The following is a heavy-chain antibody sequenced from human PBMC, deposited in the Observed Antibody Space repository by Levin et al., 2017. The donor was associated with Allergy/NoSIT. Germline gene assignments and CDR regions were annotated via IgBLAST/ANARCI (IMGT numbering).Heavy chain of an antibody. J-gene: IGHJ4*02. V-gene: IGHV4-59*01. Sequence: SETLSLTCTVSGGSISSYYWSWIRQPPGKGLEWIGYIYYSGSTNYNPSLKSRVTISVDTSKNQFSLKLSSVTAADTAVYYCARGPVVGAPADYWGQGTLVTVSS. CDR2: IYYSGST. D-gene: IGHD3-10*01. CDR3: ARGPVVGAPADY. CDR1: GGSISSYY.